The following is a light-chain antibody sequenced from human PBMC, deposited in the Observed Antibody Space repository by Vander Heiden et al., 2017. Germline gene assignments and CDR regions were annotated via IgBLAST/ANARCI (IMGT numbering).Light chain of an antibody. CDR2: GNS. V-gene: IGLV1-40*01. CDR1: SSNIGAGYD. CDR3: QSYDSSRSGRGV. Sequence: QSVLTQPPSVSGAPGQRVTISCTGSSSNIGAGYDVHWYQQLPGTAPNLLLYGNSNRPSGVPDRFSGSKSGTSASLAITGLQAEEEADYYCQSYDSSRSGRGVFGGGTKLTVL. J-gene: IGLJ2*01.